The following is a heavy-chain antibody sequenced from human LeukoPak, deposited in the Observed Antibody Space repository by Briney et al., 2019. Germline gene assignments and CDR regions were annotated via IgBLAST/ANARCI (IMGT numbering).Heavy chain of an antibody. Sequence: PSETLSLTCAVYGGSFSGYYWSWIRQPPGKGLEWIGYIYYSGSTNYNPSLKSRVTISIDTSKNQFSLKLSSVTAADTAVYYCARHRLYSSSWTDAFDIWGQGTMVTVSS. CDR3: ARHRLYSSSWTDAFDI. J-gene: IGHJ3*02. CDR2: IYYSGST. V-gene: IGHV4-59*08. CDR1: GGSFSGYY. D-gene: IGHD6-13*01.